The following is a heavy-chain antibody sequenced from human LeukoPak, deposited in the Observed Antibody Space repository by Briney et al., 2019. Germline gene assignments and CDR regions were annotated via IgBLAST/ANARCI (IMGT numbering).Heavy chain of an antibody. V-gene: IGHV4-4*07. CDR2: IYTSGST. D-gene: IGHD3-22*01. CDR3: ARDGDDSSGYYINWFDP. CDR1: GGSISSYY. J-gene: IGHJ5*02. Sequence: SETLSLTCTVSGGSISSYYWSWIRQPAGKGLEWIGRIYTSGSTNYNPSLKSRVTMSVDTSKNQFSLKLSSVTAADTAVYYCARDGDDSSGYYINWFDPWGQGTLVTVSS.